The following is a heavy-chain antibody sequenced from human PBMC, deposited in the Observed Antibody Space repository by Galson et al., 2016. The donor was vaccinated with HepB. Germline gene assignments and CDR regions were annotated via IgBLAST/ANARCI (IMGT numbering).Heavy chain of an antibody. CDR3: ARGRKQQLVNYGFDH. Sequence: SETLSLTCNVSGGSVSSYNYYWSWIRQPPGEALEWIGYIFYSGTTNYNPSLKSRVTMSIDTSNNQFSLRLTSVTAAGTAVYFWARGRKQQLVNYGFDHWGQGTPVTVSS. CDR1: GGSVSSYNYY. V-gene: IGHV4-61*01. CDR2: IFYSGTT. J-gene: IGHJ4*02. D-gene: IGHD6-13*01.